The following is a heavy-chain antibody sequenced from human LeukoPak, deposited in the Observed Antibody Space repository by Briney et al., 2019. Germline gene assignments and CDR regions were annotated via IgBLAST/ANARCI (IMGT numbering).Heavy chain of an antibody. CDR1: GDSVSSNSAA. D-gene: IGHD3-10*01. V-gene: IGHV6-1*01. Sequence: SQTLSLTCAISGDSVSSNSAAWNWIRQSPSRGLEWLGRTYYRSKWYNDYAVSVKSRITTNPDTSKNQFSLQLNSVTPEDTAVYYCARELLWFGELLGVWFDPWGQGTLVTVSS. J-gene: IGHJ5*02. CDR2: TYYRSKWYN. CDR3: ARELLWFGELLGVWFDP.